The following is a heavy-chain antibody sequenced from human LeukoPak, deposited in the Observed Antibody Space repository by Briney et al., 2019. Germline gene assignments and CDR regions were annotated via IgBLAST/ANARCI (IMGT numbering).Heavy chain of an antibody. D-gene: IGHD2-2*01. J-gene: IGHJ5*02. CDR2: IIPIFGTA. V-gene: IGHV1-69*13. CDR3: ARLFTPRYCSTSSCYWKGWFDP. CDR1: GGTFSSYA. Sequence: SVKVSCKASGGTFSSYAISWVRQAPGQGLEWMGGIIPIFGTANYAQKFQGRVTITADEFTSTVSMDLSSLRSEDTAVYYCARLFTPRYCSTSSCYWKGWFDPWGQGTLVTVSS.